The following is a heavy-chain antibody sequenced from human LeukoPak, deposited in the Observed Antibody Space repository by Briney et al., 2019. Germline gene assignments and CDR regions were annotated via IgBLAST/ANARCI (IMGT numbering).Heavy chain of an antibody. D-gene: IGHD3-10*01. CDR3: AREASGSDNYYGDF. Sequence: GGSLRLSRAASGFTFSTYWMQWVRQAPGKGPVWVSRIHKDGKNTKYADSVEGRFTISRDNGKNTLYLQMNSLRAEDTAVYYCAREASGSDNYYGDFWGQGTLVTVSS. CDR2: IHKDGKNT. J-gene: IGHJ4*02. V-gene: IGHV3-74*03. CDR1: GFTFSTYW.